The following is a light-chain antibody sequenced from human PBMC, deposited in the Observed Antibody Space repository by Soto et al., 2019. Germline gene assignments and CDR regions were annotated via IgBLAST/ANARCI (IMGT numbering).Light chain of an antibody. CDR2: DAS. J-gene: IGKJ4*01. CDR1: QSVSSY. V-gene: IGKV3-11*01. CDR3: QQRINWPPT. Sequence: EIVLTQSPVTLSLSPGERATLSCRASQSVSSYLAWYQQKTGQAPRLLIFDASSRATGIPARFSGSGSGTDFTLTISSLEPEDFAVYYCQQRINWPPTFGGGIKVEI.